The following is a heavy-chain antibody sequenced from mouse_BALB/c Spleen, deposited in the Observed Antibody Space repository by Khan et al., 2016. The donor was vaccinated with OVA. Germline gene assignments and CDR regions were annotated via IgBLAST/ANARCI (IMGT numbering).Heavy chain of an antibody. CDR2: ISTNSGDA. CDR1: GYTFTDYA. CDR3: VRGGNFPY. J-gene: IGHJ3*01. Sequence: QIQLVQSGAELVRPGVSVKISCKASGYTFTDYAMHWVKQRPAKSLEWIGVISTNSGDADYNQKFQGKASLTVDRSSSTDYMELARLTSEDSAIYFCVRGGNFPYWGQVTLVTVSA. V-gene: IGHV1S137*01. D-gene: IGHD1-1*02.